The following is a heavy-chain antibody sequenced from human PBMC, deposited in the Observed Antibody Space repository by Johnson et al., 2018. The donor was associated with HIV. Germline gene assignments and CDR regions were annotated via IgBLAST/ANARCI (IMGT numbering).Heavy chain of an antibody. CDR3: ARARVIAGAFDI. CDR2: IQSGGGT. CDR1: GFTVSSNY. Sequence: VQLVESGGGLVKPGGSLRLSCTASGFTVSSNYMSWVRQAPGTGLKWVALIQSGGGTYHADPVKRRFTISRDNYKNTLYLQMNSLRVVDTAVYYCARARVIAGAFDIWSQGTMVTVSS. V-gene: IGHV3-66*01. J-gene: IGHJ3*02. D-gene: IGHD2-21*01.